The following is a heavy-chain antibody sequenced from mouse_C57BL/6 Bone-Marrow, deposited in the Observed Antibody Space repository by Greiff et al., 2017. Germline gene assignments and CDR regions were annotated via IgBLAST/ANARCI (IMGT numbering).Heavy chain of an antibody. V-gene: IGHV1-64*01. CDR3: AKSYDCDDYAMDY. D-gene: IGHD2-4*01. Sequence: QVQLQQPGAELVKPGASVKLSCKASGYTFTNYWMHWVKQRPGQGLEWIGMMHPKGGSPDYNEKFKSEATLSVDKSSRTAYMEISSLISEDSSVYYGAKSYDCDDYAMDYWGQGTSVTVSS. CDR2: MHPKGGSP. J-gene: IGHJ4*01. CDR1: GYTFTNYW.